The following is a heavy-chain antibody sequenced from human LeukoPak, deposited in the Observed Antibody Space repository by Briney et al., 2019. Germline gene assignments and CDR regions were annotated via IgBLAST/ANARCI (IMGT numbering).Heavy chain of an antibody. CDR3: AREEQELVRDCYYYMDV. Sequence: GRSLRLSCVGSGFIFSNFAMHWVRQAPGKGLEWVALISYDGKSKYYADSMKGRFIISRDNSKNTLFLQMSGLRVEDTAVYYCAREEQELVRDCYYYMDVWGKGTTVTVSS. CDR1: GFIFSNFA. J-gene: IGHJ6*03. V-gene: IGHV3-30*15. CDR2: ISYDGKSK. D-gene: IGHD1-7*01.